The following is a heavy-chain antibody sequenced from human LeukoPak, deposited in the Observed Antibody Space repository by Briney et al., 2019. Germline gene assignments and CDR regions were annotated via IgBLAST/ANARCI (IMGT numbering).Heavy chain of an antibody. Sequence: SETLSLTCTVSGGSISSSSYYWGWIRQPPGKGLEWIGSIYYSGNTYYNPSLKSRVTISVDTSKSQFSLKLTSVTAADTAVYYCARHKSWNETPFDDWGQGTLVTVSS. V-gene: IGHV4-39*01. CDR3: ARHKSWNETPFDD. CDR1: GGSISSSSYY. CDR2: IYYSGNT. J-gene: IGHJ4*02. D-gene: IGHD1-1*01.